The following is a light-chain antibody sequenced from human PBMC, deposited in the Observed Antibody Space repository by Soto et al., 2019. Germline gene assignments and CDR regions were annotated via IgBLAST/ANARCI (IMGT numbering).Light chain of an antibody. J-gene: IGKJ3*01. CDR1: QTISRS. V-gene: IGKV1-39*01. CDR2: AAT. Sequence: DIQMTQSPASLSASLGDKVTIACRTSQTISRSLNWYHHRPGKAPRLLVYAATTLQSGVPSRFSGTGSGTDFNLTISSLQPEDFETYYCQQSFSIPFDFGTGTKVDF. CDR3: QQSFSIPFD.